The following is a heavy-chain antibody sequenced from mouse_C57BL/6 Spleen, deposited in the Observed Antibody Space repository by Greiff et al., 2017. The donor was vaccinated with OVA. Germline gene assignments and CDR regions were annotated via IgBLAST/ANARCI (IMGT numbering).Heavy chain of an antibody. CDR1: GYTFTDYY. CDR3: ARRDYYFDY. V-gene: IGHV1-26*01. J-gene: IGHJ2*01. Sequence: VQLQQSGPELVKPGASVKISCKASGYTFTDYYMNWVKQSHGKSLEWIGDINPNNGGTSYNQKFKGKATLTVDKSSSTAYMELRSLTSEDSAVYYCARRDYYFDYWGQGTTLTVSS. CDR2: INPNNGGT. D-gene: IGHD3-3*01.